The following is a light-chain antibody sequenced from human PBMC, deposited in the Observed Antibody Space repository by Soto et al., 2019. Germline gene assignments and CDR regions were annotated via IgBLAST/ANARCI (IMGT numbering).Light chain of an antibody. Sequence: EIVLTQSPGTLSLSPGERATLSCRASQSVRSNYLAWYQQKPGQAPSLLIYGASTRATGIPDRFSGSGSGTDFTLTITRLEPEDFSVYYCPQYGISPGTFGQGTKLEIK. CDR1: QSVRSNY. CDR2: GAS. J-gene: IGKJ2*01. V-gene: IGKV3-20*01. CDR3: PQYGISPGT.